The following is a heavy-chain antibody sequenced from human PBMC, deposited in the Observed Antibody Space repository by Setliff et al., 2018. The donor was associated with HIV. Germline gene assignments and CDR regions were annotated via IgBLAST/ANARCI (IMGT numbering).Heavy chain of an antibody. V-gene: IGHV5-51*01. CDR2: IWPDDSDT. J-gene: IGHJ4*02. Sequence: PGESLKISCQGSGYSFTSYWVGWVRQMPGNGLEWVGLIWPDDSDTIYNPSFQGQVTLSAEKSITTVYLQWNSLKAPDTAIYYCARLSKFYDFWTPNYWGQGTLVTVSS. CDR3: ARLSKFYDFWTPNY. CDR1: GYSFTSYW. D-gene: IGHD3-3*01.